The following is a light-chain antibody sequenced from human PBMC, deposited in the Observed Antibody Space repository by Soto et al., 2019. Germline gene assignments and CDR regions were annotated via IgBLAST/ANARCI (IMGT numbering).Light chain of an antibody. V-gene: IGKV1-5*01. CDR3: QQSYSTWT. CDR1: QSIRSW. CDR2: DAS. Sequence: DIQMTQSPSILSASVGDRVTITCRASQSIRSWLAWYQQKPGKAPKLLIYDASALPRGVPARFSGSGSGTEFTLTISSLQPDDFATYYCQQSYSTWTFGQGTKVDIK. J-gene: IGKJ1*01.